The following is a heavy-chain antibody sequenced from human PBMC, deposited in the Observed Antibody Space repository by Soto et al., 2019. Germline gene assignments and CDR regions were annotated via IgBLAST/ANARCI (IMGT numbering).Heavy chain of an antibody. CDR1: GYTFSSYA. CDR2: ISGNGGST. D-gene: IGHD5-18*01. J-gene: IGHJ4*02. Sequence: PGGSLRLSCAVSGYTFSSYAMSWVRQSPGKGLQWVSAISGNGGSTYYADSVKGRFTISRDNSKNTLYLQMNSLRAEDTAVYYCAKAKYSYGLSMTPPDYWGQGTLVTVSS. CDR3: AKAKYSYGLSMTPPDY. V-gene: IGHV3-23*01.